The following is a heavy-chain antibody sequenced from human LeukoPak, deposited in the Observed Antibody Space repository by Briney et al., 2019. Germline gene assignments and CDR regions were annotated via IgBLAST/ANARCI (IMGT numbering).Heavy chain of an antibody. CDR2: ISDSGGTI. D-gene: IGHD2-2*01. CDR1: GFTFSDYY. V-gene: IGHV3-11*04. CDR3: ARDDCSSTSCYVNY. Sequence: PGGSLRLSRAASGFTFSDYYMNWIRQAPGKGLEWLSYISDSGGTIYYADSVKGRFTISRDNAKNSLYLQMNSLRPEDTAVYYCARDDCSSTSCYVNYWGQGTLVTVSS. J-gene: IGHJ4*02.